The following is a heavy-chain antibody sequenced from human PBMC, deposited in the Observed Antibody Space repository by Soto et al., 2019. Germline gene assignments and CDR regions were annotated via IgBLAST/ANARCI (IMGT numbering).Heavy chain of an antibody. D-gene: IGHD3-3*01. CDR1: GYTFTGYY. J-gene: IGHJ6*03. Sequence: ASVKVSCKASGYTFTGYYMHWVRQAPGQGLEWMGWISAYNGNTNYAQKLQGRVTMTTDTSTSTAYMELRSPRSDDTAVYYCARDRFTIFGVATTILGYHYMDVWGKGTTVTVSS. CDR2: ISAYNGNT. CDR3: ARDRFTIFGVATTILGYHYMDV. V-gene: IGHV1-18*04.